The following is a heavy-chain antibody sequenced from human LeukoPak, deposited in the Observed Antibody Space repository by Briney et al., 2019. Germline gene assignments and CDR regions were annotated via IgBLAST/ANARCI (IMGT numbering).Heavy chain of an antibody. CDR3: ASMVGHGVDY. CDR1: GFTFSSYA. CDR2: ISGSGGST. J-gene: IGHJ4*02. Sequence: GGSLRLSCAASGFTFSSYAMSWVRQAPGKGLEWVSAISGSGGSTYYADSVKGRFTISRDNSKNTLYLQMHSLRAEDTAVYYCASMVGHGVDYWGQGTLVTVSS. V-gene: IGHV3-23*01. D-gene: IGHD1-26*01.